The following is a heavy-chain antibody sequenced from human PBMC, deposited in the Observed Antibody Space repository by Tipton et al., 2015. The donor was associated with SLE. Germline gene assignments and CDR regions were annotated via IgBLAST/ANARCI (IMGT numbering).Heavy chain of an antibody. CDR1: GGPISSSSYY. J-gene: IGHJ6*03. CDR2: IYYSGST. V-gene: IGHV4-39*07. Sequence: LRLSCTVSGGPISSSSYYWGWVRQPPGKGLEWIGSIYYSGSTYYNPSLKSRVTISVDTSKNQFSLKLSSVTAADTAVYYCARDWCSSTSCYGYYYMDVWGKGTTVTVSS. D-gene: IGHD2-2*01. CDR3: ARDWCSSTSCYGYYYMDV.